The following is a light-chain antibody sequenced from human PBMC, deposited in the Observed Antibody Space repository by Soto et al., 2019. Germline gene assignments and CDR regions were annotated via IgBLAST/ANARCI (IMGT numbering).Light chain of an antibody. Sequence: QSGLTEPASVSGSRGQSITISYTETSSDVGGYNYVSWYQHHPGKAPKLMIFDVSNRPSGVSNRFSGSKSGNTASLTISGLQPEDEADYYCSSYTTSNTRQIVFGTGTKVTVL. J-gene: IGLJ1*01. CDR1: SSDVGGYNY. CDR2: DVS. CDR3: SSYTTSNTRQIV. V-gene: IGLV2-14*03.